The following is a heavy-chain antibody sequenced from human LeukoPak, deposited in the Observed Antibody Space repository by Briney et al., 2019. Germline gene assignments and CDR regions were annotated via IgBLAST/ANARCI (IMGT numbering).Heavy chain of an antibody. CDR2: ISSNGGGT. D-gene: IGHD3-10*01. CDR1: GFPFSSYA. CDR3: AIHYCSGTYYNPLDY. Sequence: GGSLRLSCAASGFPFSSYAVSWVRRAPGKGLEWVSAISSNGGGTFYADSVKGQFTISRDNSQNTLYLQMNSLRAEDTAIYYCAIHYCSGTYYNPLDYWGQGTLVTVSS. J-gene: IGHJ4*02. V-gene: IGHV3-23*01.